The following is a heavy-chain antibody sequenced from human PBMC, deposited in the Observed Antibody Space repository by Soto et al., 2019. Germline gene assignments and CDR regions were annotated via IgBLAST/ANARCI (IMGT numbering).Heavy chain of an antibody. Sequence: NPSETLSLTCAVYGGSFSGYYWSWIRQPPGKGLEWIGEINHSGSTNYNPSLKSRVTISVDTSKNQFSLKLSSVTAADTAVYYCARGEGFGGGYYYYMDVWGKGTTVTVSS. CDR3: ARGEGFGGGYYYYMDV. V-gene: IGHV4-34*01. CDR2: INHSGST. J-gene: IGHJ6*03. D-gene: IGHD3-10*01. CDR1: GGSFSGYY.